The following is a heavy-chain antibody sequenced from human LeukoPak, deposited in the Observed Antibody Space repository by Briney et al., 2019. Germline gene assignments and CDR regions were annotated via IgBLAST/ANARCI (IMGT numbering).Heavy chain of an antibody. Sequence: SETLSLTCSVSGGSIGSTGSFWGWIRQPPGKGLEWIGSIYSGGITYYNPSLKSRVSISEDTSKNQFSLKLSSVTAADTAVYYCARAAPNYYGSGSYYNAFDYWGQGTLVTVSS. CDR2: IYSGGIT. CDR3: ARAAPNYYGSGSYYNAFDY. CDR1: GGSIGSTGSF. J-gene: IGHJ4*02. V-gene: IGHV4-39*07. D-gene: IGHD3-10*01.